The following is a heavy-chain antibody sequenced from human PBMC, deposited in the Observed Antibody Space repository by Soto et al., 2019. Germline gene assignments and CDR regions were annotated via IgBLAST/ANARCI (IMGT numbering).Heavy chain of an antibody. Sequence: PGGSLRLSCAASGFTLSSYDMHWVRQVTGKGLEWVSGIGTAGDTYYAGSVKGRFTISRENAQNSFYLQMNSLKIGDSAMYYCARGRTAGSAWFDPWGQGTLVTVSS. CDR1: GFTLSSYD. CDR2: IGTAGDT. J-gene: IGHJ5*02. V-gene: IGHV3-13*01. CDR3: ARGRTAGSAWFDP.